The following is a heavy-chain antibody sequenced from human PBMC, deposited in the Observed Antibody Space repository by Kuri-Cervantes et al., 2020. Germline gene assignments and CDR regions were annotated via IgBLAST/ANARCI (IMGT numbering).Heavy chain of an antibody. CDR3: ARDSTSRFGGYDDSPFDY. Sequence: ETLSLTCAASGFTFSSYSMNWVRQAPGKGLEWVSSISSSSSYIYYADSVKGRFTISRDNAKNSLYLQMNSLRAEDTAVYYCARDSTSRFGGYDDSPFDYWGQGTLVTVSS. CDR1: GFTFSSYS. D-gene: IGHD5-12*01. J-gene: IGHJ4*02. V-gene: IGHV3-21*01. CDR2: ISSSSSYI.